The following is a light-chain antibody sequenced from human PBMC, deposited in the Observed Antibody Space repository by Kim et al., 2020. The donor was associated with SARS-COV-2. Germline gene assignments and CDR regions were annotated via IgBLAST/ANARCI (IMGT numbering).Light chain of an antibody. Sequence: QSVLTQPPSVSAAPGQKVTISCSGSSSNIGNNFLSWYQKLPGTAPKLLIYDNNKRPSGIPDRFSGSKSGTSATLGISGLQTGDEADYYCGTWDSSLSGVVFGGGTKLTVL. V-gene: IGLV1-51*01. CDR1: SSNIGNNF. J-gene: IGLJ2*01. CDR2: DNN. CDR3: GTWDSSLSGVV.